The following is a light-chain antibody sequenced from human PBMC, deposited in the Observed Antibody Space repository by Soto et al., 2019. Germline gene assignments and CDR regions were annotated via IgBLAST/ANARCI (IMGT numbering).Light chain of an antibody. J-gene: IGLJ1*01. CDR3: SSYKSSRTLPYV. V-gene: IGLV2-14*01. CDR2: DVN. CDR1: SSDVGGYNL. Sequence: QSVLTQPASVSGSPGQSITISCTGTSSDVGGYNLVSWYQQYPDKAPKLMIFDVNTRPSGVSNRFSGSKSGNTASLTISGLQAEDEADYYCSSYKSSRTLPYVFGTGTKLTVL.